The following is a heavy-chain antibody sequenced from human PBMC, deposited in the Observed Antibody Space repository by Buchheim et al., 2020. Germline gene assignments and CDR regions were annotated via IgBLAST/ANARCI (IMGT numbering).Heavy chain of an antibody. D-gene: IGHD3-10*01. CDR3: AGGRFYGSGSYYTPLYYYYGMDV. Sequence: EVQLVESGGGLVQPGGSLRLSCAASGFTFSSYAMSWVRQAPGKGLEWVSAISGSGGSTYYADSVKGRFTISRDHSKNTLYLQMNSLRAEDTAVYYCAGGRFYGSGSYYTPLYYYYGMDVWGQGTT. CDR2: ISGSGGST. V-gene: IGHV3-23*04. J-gene: IGHJ6*02. CDR1: GFTFSSYA.